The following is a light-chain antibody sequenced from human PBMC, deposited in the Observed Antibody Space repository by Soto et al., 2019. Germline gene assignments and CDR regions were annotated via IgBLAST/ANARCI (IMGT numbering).Light chain of an antibody. CDR2: KAS. CDR1: QSISSW. J-gene: IGKJ1*01. Sequence: DIQMTQSPSTLSASVGDRVIITCRASQSISSWLAWYQQKPGKAPNLLIYKASALKSGVPSRFSGSGDGTEFTLTISSLQADDFATYYCQQYDNDSWTFGQGTKVEIK. V-gene: IGKV1-5*03. CDR3: QQYDNDSWT.